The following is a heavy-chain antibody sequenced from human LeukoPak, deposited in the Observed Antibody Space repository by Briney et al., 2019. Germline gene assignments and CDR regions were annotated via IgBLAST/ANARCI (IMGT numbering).Heavy chain of an antibody. CDR2: IYHSGST. CDR3: ARAEDIVVVPVGAFDI. CDR1: GGSISSGGYY. J-gene: IGHJ3*02. D-gene: IGHD2-2*01. Sequence: SQTLSLTCTVSGGSISSGGYYWSWIRQPPGKGLEWIGYIYHSGSTYYNPSLKSRVTISVDRSKNQFSLKLSSVTAADTAVYYCARAEDIVVVPVGAFDIWGQGTMVTVSS. V-gene: IGHV4-30-2*01.